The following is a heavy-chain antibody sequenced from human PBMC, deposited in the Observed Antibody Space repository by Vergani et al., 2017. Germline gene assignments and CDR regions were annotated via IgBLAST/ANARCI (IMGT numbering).Heavy chain of an antibody. CDR3: ARDLYSSSSPDY. D-gene: IGHD6-6*01. J-gene: IGHJ4*02. V-gene: IGHV3-33*01. Sequence: QVQLVESGGGVVQPGRSLRLSCAASGFTFSSYGMHWVRQAPGKGLEWVAVIWYDGSNKYYADSVKGRFTISRDNSKNTLYLQMNSLRAEDTAVYYCARDLYSSSSPDYWGQGTLVTVSS. CDR2: IWYDGSNK. CDR1: GFTFSSYG.